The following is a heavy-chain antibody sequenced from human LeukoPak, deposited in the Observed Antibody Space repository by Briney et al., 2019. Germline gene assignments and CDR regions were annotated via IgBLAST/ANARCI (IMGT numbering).Heavy chain of an antibody. CDR1: GFTFNTYG. D-gene: IGHD3-3*01. V-gene: IGHV3-30*03. CDR2: ISKEGNDD. Sequence: GGSLRLSCAVSGFTFNTYGLHWVRQAPGKGLEWLAFISKEGNDDYYANSVKGRFTISRDNAKNSLYLQMNSLRAEDTAVYYCARDGSIFGVVTLPDYWGQGTLVTVSS. CDR3: ARDGSIFGVVTLPDY. J-gene: IGHJ4*02.